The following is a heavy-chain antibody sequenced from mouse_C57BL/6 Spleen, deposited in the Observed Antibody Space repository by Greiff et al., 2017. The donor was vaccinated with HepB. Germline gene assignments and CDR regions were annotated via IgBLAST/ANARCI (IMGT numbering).Heavy chain of an antibody. J-gene: IGHJ3*01. Sequence: VQLQQPGAELVKPGASVKLSCKASGYTFTSYWMQWVKQRPGQGLEWIGEIDPSDSYTNYNPKFKGKATLTVDTSSSTAYMQLSSLTSEDSAVYYCARGDSSGPFAYWGQGTLVTVSA. V-gene: IGHV1-50*01. CDR3: ARGDSSGPFAY. CDR1: GYTFTSYW. CDR2: IDPSDSYT. D-gene: IGHD3-2*02.